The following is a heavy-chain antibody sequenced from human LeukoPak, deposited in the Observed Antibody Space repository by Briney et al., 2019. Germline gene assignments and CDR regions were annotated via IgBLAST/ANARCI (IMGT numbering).Heavy chain of an antibody. CDR3: ASSREYDILTGYFKSYYYYGMDV. Sequence: PSETLSLTCAVYGGSFSGYYWSWIRQPPGKGLEWIGEINHNGSTNYNPSLKSRVTISVDTSKNQFSLKLSSVTAADTAVYYCASSREYDILTGYFKSYYYYGMDVWGQGTTVTISS. V-gene: IGHV4-34*01. D-gene: IGHD3-9*01. J-gene: IGHJ6*02. CDR2: INHNGST. CDR1: GGSFSGYY.